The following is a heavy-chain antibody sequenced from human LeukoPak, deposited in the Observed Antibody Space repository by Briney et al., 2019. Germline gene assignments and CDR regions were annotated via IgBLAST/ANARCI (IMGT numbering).Heavy chain of an antibody. CDR3: ARGANGASGYPFDY. CDR1: GFTFSTYD. D-gene: IGHD3-22*01. Sequence: QPGGSLRLSCAASGFTFSTYDMHWVRQATGRGLEWVSGIRTAGDEYYPGSVKGRFSVSRENAKNSLHPQMNSLRAGDTAVYYCARGANGASGYPFDYWGQGTLVTVPS. V-gene: IGHV3-13*01. J-gene: IGHJ4*02. CDR2: IRTAGDE.